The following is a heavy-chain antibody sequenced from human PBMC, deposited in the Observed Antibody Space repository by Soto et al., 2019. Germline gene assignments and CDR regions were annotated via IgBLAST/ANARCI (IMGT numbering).Heavy chain of an antibody. J-gene: IGHJ4*02. D-gene: IGHD5-18*01. CDR1: GFTFSSYA. CDR3: ARDRGGVWIQLWSFDY. V-gene: IGHV3-30-3*01. CDR2: ISYDGSNK. Sequence: QVQLVESGGGVVQPGRSLRLSCAASGFTFSSYAMHWVRQAPGKGLEWVAVISYDGSNKYYADSVKGRFTISRDNSKNTMYLQMNSLRAEDTAVYYCARDRGGVWIQLWSFDYWGQGTLVTVSS.